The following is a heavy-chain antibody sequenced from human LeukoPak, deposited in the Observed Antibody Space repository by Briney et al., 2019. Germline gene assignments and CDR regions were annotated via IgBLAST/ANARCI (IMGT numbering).Heavy chain of an antibody. Sequence: SETLSLTCAVYGGSFSGYYWGWIRQPPGKGLEWIGSIYYSGSTYYNPSLKSRVTISVDTSKNQFSLKLSSVTAADTAVYYCARHDGGWELPDAFDIWGQGTMVTVSS. CDR2: IYYSGST. V-gene: IGHV4-39*01. D-gene: IGHD1-7*01. CDR3: ARHDGGWELPDAFDI. J-gene: IGHJ3*02. CDR1: GGSFSGYY.